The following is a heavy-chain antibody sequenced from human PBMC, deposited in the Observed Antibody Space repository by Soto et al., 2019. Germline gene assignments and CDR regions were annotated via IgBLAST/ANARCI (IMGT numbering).Heavy chain of an antibody. D-gene: IGHD2-15*01. J-gene: IGHJ6*02. CDR1: GGTFSIYA. CDR3: ARFGGVVAAAYYYYYGMDV. Sequence: GASVKVSCKASGGTFSIYAIIWVRQAPGQGLEWMGGIIPIFGTANYAQKFQGRVTITADESTSTAYMELSSLRSEDTAVYYCARFGGVVAAAYYYYYGMDVWGQGTTVTVSS. V-gene: IGHV1-69*13. CDR2: IIPIFGTA.